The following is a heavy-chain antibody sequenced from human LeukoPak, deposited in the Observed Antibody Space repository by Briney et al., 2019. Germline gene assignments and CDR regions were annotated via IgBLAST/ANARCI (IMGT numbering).Heavy chain of an antibody. J-gene: IGHJ4*02. Sequence: SETLSLTCAVYGGSFSGYYWSWIRQPPGKGLEWIGEINHSGSTNYNPSLKSRVTISLDTSKNQFSLMVSSVTAADTAVYYCARGQGTVTTHWGQGTLVTVSS. V-gene: IGHV4-34*01. CDR2: INHSGST. CDR3: ARGQGTVTTH. CDR1: GGSFSGYY. D-gene: IGHD4-17*01.